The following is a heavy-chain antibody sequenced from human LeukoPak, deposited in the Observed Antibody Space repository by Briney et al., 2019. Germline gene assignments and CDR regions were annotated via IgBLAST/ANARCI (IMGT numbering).Heavy chain of an antibody. Sequence: GRSLRLSCAASGFTFDDYAMHWVRQAPGKGLEWVSGISWNSGSIGYADSVKGRFTISRGNAKNSLYLQMNSLRAEDTALYYCAKGYYYDSSGYYYAVDYWGQGTLVTVSS. J-gene: IGHJ4*02. CDR2: ISWNSGSI. D-gene: IGHD3-22*01. CDR1: GFTFDDYA. V-gene: IGHV3-9*01. CDR3: AKGYYYDSSGYYYAVDY.